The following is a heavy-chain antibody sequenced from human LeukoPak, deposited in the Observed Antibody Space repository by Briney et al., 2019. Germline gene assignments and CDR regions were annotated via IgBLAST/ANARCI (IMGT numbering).Heavy chain of an antibody. D-gene: IGHD3-22*01. CDR2: IYYSGNT. CDR1: GGSISSSNYY. J-gene: IGHJ4*02. V-gene: IGHV4-39*07. CDR3: ARATYLYDSSGYYWPFDY. Sequence: SETLSLTCTVSGGSISSSNYYWGWIRQPPGKGLEWIGSIYYSGNTYYNPSLKSRVTISVDTSKNQFSLKLSSVTAADTAVYYCARATYLYDSSGYYWPFDYWGQGTLVTVSS.